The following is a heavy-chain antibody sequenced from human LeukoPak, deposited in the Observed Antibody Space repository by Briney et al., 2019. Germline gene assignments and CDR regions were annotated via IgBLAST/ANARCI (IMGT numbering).Heavy chain of an antibody. CDR3: ARDYYDSSGFGAFDI. CDR2: ISDSGGTT. V-gene: IGHV3-23*01. D-gene: IGHD3-22*01. Sequence: GGSLRLSCAASGFTFSTYAMSWVRHAPGEGLEWVSAISDSGGTTYYADSVKGRFTISRDNSKNTLYLQMNSLRGEDTAVYYCARDYYDSSGFGAFDIWGQGTMVTVSS. J-gene: IGHJ3*02. CDR1: GFTFSTYA.